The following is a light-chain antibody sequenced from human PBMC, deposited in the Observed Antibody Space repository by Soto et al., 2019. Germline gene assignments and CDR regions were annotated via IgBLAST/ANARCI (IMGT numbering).Light chain of an antibody. CDR1: QGLSSD. J-gene: IGKJ5*01. V-gene: IGKV1-9*01. Sequence: DIQLTQSPSFLSASVGDRVTITCRASQGLSSDLAWYQQKPGKAPKLLIYAASTLQSGVPSRFSGSGSGTEVPLPVSSLQPEDFATYHCQQLNSYPITFGQGTRLEIK. CDR2: AAS. CDR3: QQLNSYPIT.